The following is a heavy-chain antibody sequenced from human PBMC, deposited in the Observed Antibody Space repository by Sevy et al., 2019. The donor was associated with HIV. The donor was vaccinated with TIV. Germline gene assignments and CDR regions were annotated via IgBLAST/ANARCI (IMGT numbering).Heavy chain of an antibody. CDR2: ISAYNGNT. D-gene: IGHD6-19*01. Sequence: ASVKVSCKASGYTFTSYGISWVRQAPGQGLEWMGWISAYNGNTNYAQKLQGRVTMTTDTSTSTAYMELRSLRSDDTAVYYCARAVPFAVAGTWDAFDIWGQGTMVTVSS. J-gene: IGHJ3*02. CDR1: GYTFTSYG. V-gene: IGHV1-18*01. CDR3: ARAVPFAVAGTWDAFDI.